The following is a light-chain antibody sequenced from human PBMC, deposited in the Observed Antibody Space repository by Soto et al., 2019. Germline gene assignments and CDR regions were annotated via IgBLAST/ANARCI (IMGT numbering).Light chain of an antibody. CDR1: NSDIGNYNF. V-gene: IGLV2-8*01. CDR3: SSYAGSNDWV. Sequence: QSALTQPPSASGSPGQSVAISCTGTNSDIGNYNFVSWYQQHPGKAPKLMIYEVNKRPSGVPDRFSGSKSGNTASLTVSGLQPEDEADYYCSSYAGSNDWVFGGGTKLTVL. CDR2: EVN. J-gene: IGLJ3*02.